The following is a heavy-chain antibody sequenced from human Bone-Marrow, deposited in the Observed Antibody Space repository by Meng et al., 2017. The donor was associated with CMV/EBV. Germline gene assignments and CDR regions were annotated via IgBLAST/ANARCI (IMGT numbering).Heavy chain of an antibody. CDR1: GYSFTSYW. D-gene: IGHD6-19*01. CDR3: ARGSRGVAVAENY. Sequence: GGSLRLSCKGSGYSFTSYWIGWVRQMPGKGLEWMGIIYPGDSDTRYSPSFQGQVTISADKSISTAYLQWSSLKASDTAMYYCARGSRGVAVAENYCGQGTLVTVSS. V-gene: IGHV5-51*01. J-gene: IGHJ4*02. CDR2: IYPGDSDT.